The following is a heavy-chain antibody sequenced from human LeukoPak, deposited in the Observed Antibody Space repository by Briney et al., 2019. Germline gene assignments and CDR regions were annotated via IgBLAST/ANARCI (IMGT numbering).Heavy chain of an antibody. Sequence: GGSLRLSCAAPGFTFSDYYMSWIRQAPGKGLEWVSHISSSGSTIYYADSVKGRFTISRDNAKNSLYLQMNSLRAEDTAVYYCARASLVGATRCHDAFDIWGQGTMVTVSS. CDR3: ARASLVGATRCHDAFDI. CDR1: GFTFSDYY. CDR2: ISSSGSTI. D-gene: IGHD1-26*01. J-gene: IGHJ3*02. V-gene: IGHV3-11*04.